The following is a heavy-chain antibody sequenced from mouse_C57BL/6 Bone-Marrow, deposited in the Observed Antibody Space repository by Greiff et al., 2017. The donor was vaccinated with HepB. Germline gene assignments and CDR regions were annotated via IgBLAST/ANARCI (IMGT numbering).Heavy chain of an antibody. CDR2: IYPRSGNT. J-gene: IGHJ4*01. Sequence: QVQLQQSGAELARPGASVKLSCKASGYTFTSYGISWVKQRTGQGLEWIGEIYPRSGNTYYNEKFKGKATLTADKSSSTAYMELRSLTSEDSAVYFCARYGVVATRAMDYWGQGTSVTASS. CDR1: GYTFTSYG. CDR3: ARYGVVATRAMDY. V-gene: IGHV1-81*01. D-gene: IGHD1-1*01.